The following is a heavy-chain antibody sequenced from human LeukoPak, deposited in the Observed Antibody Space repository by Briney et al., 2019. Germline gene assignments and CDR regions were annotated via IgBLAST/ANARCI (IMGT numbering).Heavy chain of an antibody. CDR2: ISSNGGST. J-gene: IGHJ4*02. CDR1: GFTFSSYA. CDR3: ARDRDCSSTSCYAPFDY. D-gene: IGHD2-2*01. Sequence: GGSLRLSCAASGFTFSSYAMHRVRQAPGKGLEYVSAISSNGGSTYYANSVKGRFTISRDNSKNTLYLQMGSLRAEDMAVYYCARDRDCSSTSCYAPFDYWGQGTLVTVSS. V-gene: IGHV3-64*01.